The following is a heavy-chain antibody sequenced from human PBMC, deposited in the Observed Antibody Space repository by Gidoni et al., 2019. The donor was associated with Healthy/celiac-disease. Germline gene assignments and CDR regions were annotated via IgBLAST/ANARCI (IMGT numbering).Heavy chain of an antibody. CDR1: GFTFSSYS. J-gene: IGHJ4*02. V-gene: IGHV3-48*01. CDR2: IISSSSTI. CDR3: ARDENDILTGYYYFDY. D-gene: IGHD3-9*01. Sequence: EVQLVESGGGLVQPGGSLRLSCAASGFTFSSYSMNWVRQAPGKGLEWVSYIISSSSTIYYADSVKGRFTISRDNAKNSLYLQMNSLRAEDTAVYYCARDENDILTGYYYFDYWGQGTLVTVSS.